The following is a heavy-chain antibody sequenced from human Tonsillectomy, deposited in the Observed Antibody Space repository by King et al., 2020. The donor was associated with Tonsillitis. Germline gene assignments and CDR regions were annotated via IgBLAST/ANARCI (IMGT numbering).Heavy chain of an antibody. Sequence: QLVQSGGDLVQPGTSLRLSCAASGISFGAYNFHWVRQAPGKGLEWVARISWNSGRIGYAESVRGRFTISRDNAKNSLYLQRNSLRPEDTALYFCAKELSISPAVFYVDLWGQGTLVTVSS. CDR3: AKELSISPAVFYVDL. D-gene: IGHD2-2*01. V-gene: IGHV3-9*01. CDR1: GISFGAYN. J-gene: IGHJ4*02. CDR2: ISWNSGRI.